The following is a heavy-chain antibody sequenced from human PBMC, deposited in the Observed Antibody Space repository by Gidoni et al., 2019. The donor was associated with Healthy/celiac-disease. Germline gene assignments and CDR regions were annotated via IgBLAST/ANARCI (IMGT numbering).Heavy chain of an antibody. J-gene: IGHJ4*02. CDR1: GYSFTSYW. Sequence: EVQLVQSGAEVKKPGESLKLSCKGSGYSFTSYWIGWVRQMPGKGLEWMGIIYPGDSDTRYSPSFQGQVTISADKSISTAYLQWSSLKASDTAMYYCARHWAYSYGLHPLPRYFDYWGQGTLVTVSS. V-gene: IGHV5-51*01. CDR2: IYPGDSDT. CDR3: ARHWAYSYGLHPLPRYFDY. D-gene: IGHD5-18*01.